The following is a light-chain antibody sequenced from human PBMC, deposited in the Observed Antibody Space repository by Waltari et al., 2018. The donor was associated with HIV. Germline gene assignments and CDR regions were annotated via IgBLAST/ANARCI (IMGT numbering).Light chain of an antibody. CDR3: QVWDSSSDHTRV. CDR1: NIGSKS. V-gene: IGLV3-21*02. J-gene: IGLJ2*01. Sequence: SYVLTQPPSVSVAPGQTARITCGGNNIGSKSVHWYQQKQGQAPVLVVYEDSDRPSGIPERFSGSNSGNTATLTISRVEAGDEADYYCQVWDSSSDHTRVFGGGTKLTVL. CDR2: EDS.